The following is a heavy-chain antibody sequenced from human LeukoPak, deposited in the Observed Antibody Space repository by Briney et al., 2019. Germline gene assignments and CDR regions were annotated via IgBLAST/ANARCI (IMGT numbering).Heavy chain of an antibody. Sequence: GGSLRLSCAASGFTLRSYGMNWVRQAPGRGLEWVSYISTTSSTIYYADSVKGRFTISRDNAKNSLYLQMNSLRDEDTAVYYCARDWGGGDCFGQGTLVTVSS. V-gene: IGHV3-48*02. D-gene: IGHD3-10*01. J-gene: IGHJ4*02. CDR2: ISTTSSTI. CDR1: GFTLRSYG. CDR3: ARDWGGGDC.